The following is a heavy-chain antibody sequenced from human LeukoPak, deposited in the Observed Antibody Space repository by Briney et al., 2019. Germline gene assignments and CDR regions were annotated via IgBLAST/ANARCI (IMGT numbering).Heavy chain of an antibody. CDR3: ARDRSGWYGSDE. V-gene: IGHV4-4*07. CDR1: GGSISSYY. CDR2: IYSSGDT. D-gene: IGHD6-19*01. J-gene: IGHJ4*02. Sequence: SETLSLTCTVSGGSISSYYWSWIRQSAGKGLEWIGRIYSSGDTNYNPSLKGRVTMSVDTSKNQFSLKLTSVTAADTAVYYCARDRSGWYGSDEWGQGTLVTVSS.